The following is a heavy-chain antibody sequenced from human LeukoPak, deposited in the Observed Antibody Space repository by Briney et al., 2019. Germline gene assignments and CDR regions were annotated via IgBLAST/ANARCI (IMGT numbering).Heavy chain of an antibody. CDR1: GGTFSSYA. D-gene: IGHD3-22*01. CDR2: IIPIFCTA. Sequence: SVKVSCKASGGTFSSYAISWVRQAPGQGLEWMGGIIPIFCTANYAQKFQGRVTITTDESTSTAYMELSSLRSEDTAVYYCARGDYYDSSGYNFDYWGQGTLVTVSS. CDR3: ARGDYYDSSGYNFDY. J-gene: IGHJ4*02. V-gene: IGHV1-69*05.